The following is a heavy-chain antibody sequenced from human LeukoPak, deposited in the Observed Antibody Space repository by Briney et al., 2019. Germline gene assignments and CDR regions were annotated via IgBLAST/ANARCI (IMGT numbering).Heavy chain of an antibody. J-gene: IGHJ4*02. V-gene: IGHV4-34*01. D-gene: IGHD2-8*01. CDR2: VNHSGTT. CDR3: ARVRNGDFDY. CDR1: GGSFSDHY. Sequence: SETLSLTCVVHGGSFSDHYWSWIRQPPGKGLEWIGEVNHSGTTNSNPSLQSRITTSVDTSKNEFSLKLSSVTAADTAVYYCARVRNGDFDYWGQGTLVTVSS.